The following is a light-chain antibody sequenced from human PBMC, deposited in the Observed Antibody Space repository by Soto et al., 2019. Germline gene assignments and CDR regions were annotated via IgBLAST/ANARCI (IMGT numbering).Light chain of an antibody. J-gene: IGKJ5*01. CDR2: GAS. V-gene: IGKV3-15*01. CDR3: QKYKNGFTP. CDR1: QSVSSN. Sequence: EIVMTHSPATLSVSPGERATLSCRASQSVSSNLAWYQQKPGQAPRLLIYGASTRATGIPARFSGSGSGTNFPLPTSSLQSKDFAVYYCQKYKNGFTPLGQGTRREIK.